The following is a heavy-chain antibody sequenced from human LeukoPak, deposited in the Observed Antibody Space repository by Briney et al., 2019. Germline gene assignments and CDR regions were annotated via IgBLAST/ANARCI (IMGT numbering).Heavy chain of an antibody. D-gene: IGHD5-12*01. CDR2: INPNSGGT. Sequence: GASVKVSCKASGYIFTGYYMHWVRQAPGQGLEWMGWINPNSGGTNYAQKFQGRVTMTRDTSISTAYMELSRLRSDDTAVYYCARDIVATSIGFYYYYMDVWGKGTTVTISS. CDR1: GYIFTGYY. CDR3: ARDIVATSIGFYYYYMDV. J-gene: IGHJ6*03. V-gene: IGHV1-2*02.